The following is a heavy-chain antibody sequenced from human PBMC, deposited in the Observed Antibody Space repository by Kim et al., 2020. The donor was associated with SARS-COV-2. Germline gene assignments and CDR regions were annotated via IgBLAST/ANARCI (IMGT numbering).Heavy chain of an antibody. CDR1: EFTFTSYV. CDR3: APGDCARLSCYTADS. CDR2: ISGSGGST. V-gene: IGHV3-23*01. D-gene: IGHD2-2*02. Sequence: GGSLRLSCAASEFTFTSYVMGWVRQAPGKGLEWVSSISGSGGSTYYADSVKGRFAISLTPSHNPLFLPIPLLLSSAPSVSSSAPGDCARLSCYTADSWG. J-gene: IGHJ5*01.